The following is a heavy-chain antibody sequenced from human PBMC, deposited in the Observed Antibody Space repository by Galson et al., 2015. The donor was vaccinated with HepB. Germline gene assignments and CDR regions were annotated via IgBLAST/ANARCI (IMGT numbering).Heavy chain of an antibody. CDR3: GKTGCSSTSCYLNY. V-gene: IGHV3-9*01. J-gene: IGHJ4*02. D-gene: IGHD2-2*01. CDR1: GFTFDEYA. CDR2: ISWNSDSI. Sequence: SLRLSCAASGFTFDEYAMQWVRQVPGKGLEWVSDISWNSDSIAYADSVKGRFTISRDNAWNSLYLQMNSLRTEDTALYYCGKTGCSSTSCYLNYWGQGVLVTVSS.